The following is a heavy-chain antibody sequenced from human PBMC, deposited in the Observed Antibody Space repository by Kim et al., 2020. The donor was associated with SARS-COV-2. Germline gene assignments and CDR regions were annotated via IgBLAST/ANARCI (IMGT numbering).Heavy chain of an antibody. CDR1: GFTFSRYA. D-gene: IGHD1-26*01. V-gene: IGHV3-30-3*01. J-gene: IGHJ1*01. CDR3: ASGGIDGSPYAEYFHH. Sequence: GGSLRLSCAASGFTFSRYAIHWVRQAPGKGLEWVAVISYDENTKYYADSVKGRFTISRDNFKNTLSLQMNSLRTEDTAVYYCASGGIDGSPYAEYFHHWGQGSLDTVSS. CDR2: ISYDENTK.